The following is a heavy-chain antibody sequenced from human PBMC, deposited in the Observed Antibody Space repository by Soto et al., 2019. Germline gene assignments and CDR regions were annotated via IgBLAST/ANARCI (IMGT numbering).Heavy chain of an antibody. CDR1: GFTFSSYG. Sequence: HPGGSLRLSCAASGFTFSSYGMHWVRQAPGKGLEWVAVIWYDGSNKYYADSVKGRFTISRDNSKNTLYLQMNSLRAEDTAVYYCARAKLDYGDYVTDYYYYYMDVWGKGTTVTVSS. V-gene: IGHV3-33*01. J-gene: IGHJ6*03. CDR2: IWYDGSNK. D-gene: IGHD4-17*01. CDR3: ARAKLDYGDYVTDYYYYYMDV.